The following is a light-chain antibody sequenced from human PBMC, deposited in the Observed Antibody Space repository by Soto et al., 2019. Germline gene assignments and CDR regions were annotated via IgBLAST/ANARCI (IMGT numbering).Light chain of an antibody. CDR3: HQYNSWPPHT. CDR2: GAS. V-gene: IGKV3-15*01. CDR1: QSVLTY. J-gene: IGKJ5*01. Sequence: EVVMTQSPATLSVSPGERATVSCRASQSVLTYVAWYQQKPGQASRLLIYGASTRATGVPARFSGSGSGTEFTLSISSLQSEDSAVYYCHQYNSWPPHTFGQGTRLEIK.